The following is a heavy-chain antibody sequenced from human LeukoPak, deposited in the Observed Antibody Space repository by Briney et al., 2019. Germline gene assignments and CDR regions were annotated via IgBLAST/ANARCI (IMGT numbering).Heavy chain of an antibody. CDR1: GGSISSYY. V-gene: IGHV4-4*07. D-gene: IGHD6-13*01. CDR2: ISTSGST. Sequence: KSSETLSLTCTVSGGSISSYYWSWIRQPAGKGLESIGHISTSGSTNYNPSLKSRVTMSVDTSKNQFSLKLSSVTAADTAVYYCARDPDGIAAAGIGAFDIWGQGTMVTVSS. J-gene: IGHJ3*02. CDR3: ARDPDGIAAAGIGAFDI.